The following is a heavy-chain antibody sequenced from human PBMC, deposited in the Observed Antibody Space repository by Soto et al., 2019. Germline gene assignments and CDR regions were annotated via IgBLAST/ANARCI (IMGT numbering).Heavy chain of an antibody. Sequence: AGGSLRLSCAASGFTFSSYAMSWVRQAPGKGLEWVSAISGSGGSTYYADSVKGRFTISRDNSKNTLYLQMNSLRAEDTAVYYCAKEHKYSSSWFHYYGMDVWGQGTTVTVSS. V-gene: IGHV3-23*01. CDR3: AKEHKYSSSWFHYYGMDV. CDR2: ISGSGGST. D-gene: IGHD6-13*01. J-gene: IGHJ6*02. CDR1: GFTFSSYA.